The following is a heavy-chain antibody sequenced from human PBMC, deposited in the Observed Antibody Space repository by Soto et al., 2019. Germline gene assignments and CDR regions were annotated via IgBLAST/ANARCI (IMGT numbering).Heavy chain of an antibody. Sequence: QVQLVESGGGVVQPGRSLRLSCAASGFTFSSYAMHWVRQAPGKGLEWVAVISYDGSNKYYADSVKGRFTISRDNSKNTLYLQMNSLRAEDTAVYYCARDQRWDTGIAAAGSSSADEGYYYYGMDVWGQGTTVTVSS. D-gene: IGHD6-13*01. CDR2: ISYDGSNK. CDR1: GFTFSSYA. J-gene: IGHJ6*02. CDR3: ARDQRWDTGIAAAGSSSADEGYYYYGMDV. V-gene: IGHV3-30-3*01.